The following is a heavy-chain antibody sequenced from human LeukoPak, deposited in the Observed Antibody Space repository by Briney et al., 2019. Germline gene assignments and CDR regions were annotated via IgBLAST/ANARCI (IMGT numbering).Heavy chain of an antibody. CDR3: ARSVARAYYYYGMDV. V-gene: IGHV3-11*01. CDR1: GFTFSDYY. Sequence: GGSLRLSCAASGFTFSDYYMSWIRQAPGKGLEWVSYISSSGSTIYYADSVKGRFTISRDNAKNSLYLQMNSLRAEDTTVYYCARSVARAYYYYGMDVWGQGTTVTVSS. J-gene: IGHJ6*02. D-gene: IGHD5-12*01. CDR2: ISSSGSTI.